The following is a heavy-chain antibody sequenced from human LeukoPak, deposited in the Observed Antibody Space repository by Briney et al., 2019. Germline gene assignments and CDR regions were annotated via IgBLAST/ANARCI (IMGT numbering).Heavy chain of an antibody. J-gene: IGHJ6*02. CDR2: ISYDGSNK. CDR1: GFTFSSYA. D-gene: IGHD4-17*01. V-gene: IGHV3-30*14. CDR3: ARELGDYRNFYHYGLDV. Sequence: GGSLRLSCAASGFTFSSYAMHWVRQAPGKGLEWVAVISYDGSNKYYADSVKGRFTISRDNSKNTVYLQMNSLRAEDSAVYYCARELGDYRNFYHYGLDVWGQGTTVTVSS.